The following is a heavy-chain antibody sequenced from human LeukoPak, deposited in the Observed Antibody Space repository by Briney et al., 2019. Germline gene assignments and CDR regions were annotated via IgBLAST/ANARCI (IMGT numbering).Heavy chain of an antibody. Sequence: PSETLSLTCTVSGGSISSSSYYWGWIRQPPGKGLEWIGSIYYSGITHYNASLKSRVTISVDMSTNQFSLRLSSVTAADTAVYYCARDGWESGDYWGQGTLVTVSS. CDR1: GGSISSSSYY. CDR3: ARDGWESGDY. CDR2: IYYSGIT. D-gene: IGHD1-26*01. V-gene: IGHV4-39*07. J-gene: IGHJ4*02.